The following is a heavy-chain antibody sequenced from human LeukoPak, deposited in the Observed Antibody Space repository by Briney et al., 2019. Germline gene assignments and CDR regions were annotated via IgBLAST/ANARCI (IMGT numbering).Heavy chain of an antibody. J-gene: IGHJ4*02. CDR3: ATSYDMGWLIGY. CDR1: GFTFGDTW. V-gene: IGHV3-7*03. Sequence: GGSLRLSCAASGFTFGDTWVNWVRQVPGQGLEWVANIKQDGSEKFYVASVKGRFTISRDNGKSSLYLQMNSLRAEDTALYYCATSYDMGWLIGYWGQGTLVTVSS. D-gene: IGHD3/OR15-3a*01. CDR2: IKQDGSEK.